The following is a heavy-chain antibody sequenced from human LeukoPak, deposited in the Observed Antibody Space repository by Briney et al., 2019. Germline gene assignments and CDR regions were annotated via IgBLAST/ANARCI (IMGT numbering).Heavy chain of an antibody. V-gene: IGHV4-34*01. CDR1: GGSFSGYY. Sequence: KPSETLSLTCAVYGGSFSGYYWSWIRQPPGKGLEWIGEINHSGSTNYNPSLKSRVTISVDTSKNQFSLKLSSVTAADTAVYYCARHWSSYYDSSGYSNWFDPWGQGTLVTVSS. CDR2: INHSGST. CDR3: ARHWSSYYDSSGYSNWFDP. D-gene: IGHD3-22*01. J-gene: IGHJ5*02.